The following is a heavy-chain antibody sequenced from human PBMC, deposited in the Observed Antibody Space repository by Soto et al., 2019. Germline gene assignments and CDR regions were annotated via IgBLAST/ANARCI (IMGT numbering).Heavy chain of an antibody. Sequence: GGSLRLSCAASGFTVSSNYMSWVRQAPGKGLEWVSVIYSGGSTYYADSVKGGFTISRDNSKNTLYLQMNSLRAEDTAVYYCARALYDFWSGYYMDVWGKGTTVTV. J-gene: IGHJ6*03. V-gene: IGHV3-66*01. CDR1: GFTVSSNY. D-gene: IGHD3-3*01. CDR2: IYSGGST. CDR3: ARALYDFWSGYYMDV.